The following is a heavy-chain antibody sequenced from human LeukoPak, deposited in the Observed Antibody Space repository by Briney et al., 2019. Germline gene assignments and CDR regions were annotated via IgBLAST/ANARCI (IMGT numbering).Heavy chain of an antibody. CDR1: GFTFSSYA. Sequence: GSLRLSCAASGFTFSSYAMHWVRQAPGKGLEWIGSIYYSGTTYYNPSLKSRVTISVDTSKNQFSLKLSSVTAADTAVYYCARDREGYSGYDYDFDFWGQGALVTVSS. D-gene: IGHD5-12*01. J-gene: IGHJ4*02. CDR3: ARDREGYSGYDYDFDF. V-gene: IGHV4-39*07. CDR2: IYYSGTT.